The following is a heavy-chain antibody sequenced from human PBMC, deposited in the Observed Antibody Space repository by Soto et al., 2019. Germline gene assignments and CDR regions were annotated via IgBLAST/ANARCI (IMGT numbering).Heavy chain of an antibody. CDR1: GFTFSNAW. V-gene: IGHV3-15*01. Sequence: GGSLRLSCAASGFTFSNAWMSWVRQAPGKGLEWVGRIKSKTDGGTTDYAAPVKGRFTISRDDSKNTLYLQMNSLKTADTAVYYCTSESYGSGIDYWGQGTLVTVSS. J-gene: IGHJ4*02. CDR2: IKSKTDGGTT. CDR3: TSESYGSGIDY. D-gene: IGHD3-10*01.